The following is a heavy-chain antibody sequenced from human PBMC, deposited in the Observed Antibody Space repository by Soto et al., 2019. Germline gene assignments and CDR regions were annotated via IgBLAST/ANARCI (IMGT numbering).Heavy chain of an antibody. J-gene: IGHJ4*02. V-gene: IGHV3-33*01. Sequence: GGSLRLSCAASGFTFSSYGMHWIRQAPGKWLEWVAVIWYDGSNKYYADSVKGRFTISRDNSKNTLYLQMNSLRAEDTAVYYCARDLRGYSYGPLGYWGQGXLVTVYS. D-gene: IGHD5-18*01. CDR2: IWYDGSNK. CDR1: GFTFSSYG. CDR3: ARDLRGYSYGPLGY.